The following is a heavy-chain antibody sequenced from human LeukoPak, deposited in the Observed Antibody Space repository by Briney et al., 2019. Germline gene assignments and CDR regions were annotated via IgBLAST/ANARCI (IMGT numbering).Heavy chain of an antibody. CDR2: IYSGGST. CDR1: GFSFSGYA. J-gene: IGHJ4*02. Sequence: GGSLRLSCVASGFSFSGYAIHWVRQAPGKGLEWVSFIYSGGSTHYSDSVKGRFTISRDNSKNTLYLQMNSLRAEDTAVYYCARRAGAYSHPYDYWGQGTLVTVSS. V-gene: IGHV3-53*01. D-gene: IGHD4/OR15-4a*01. CDR3: ARRAGAYSHPYDY.